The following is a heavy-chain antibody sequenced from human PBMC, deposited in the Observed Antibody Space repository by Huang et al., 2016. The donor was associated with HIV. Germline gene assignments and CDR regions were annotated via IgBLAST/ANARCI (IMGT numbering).Heavy chain of an antibody. CDR1: GFAFRTYN. D-gene: IGHD3-10*01. CDR2: ISSSSNYI. CDR3: AISPQGTFDI. V-gene: IGHV3-21*01. J-gene: IGHJ3*02. Sequence: EAQLVQSGGGLVKPGGSLRLSCAASGFAFRTYNMNGGRQAPVKGLEWVSSISSSSNYIDYAESVKGRFTISRDNAKNSLYLQMNSLRAEDTALYYCAISPQGTFDIWGQGTMVTVSS.